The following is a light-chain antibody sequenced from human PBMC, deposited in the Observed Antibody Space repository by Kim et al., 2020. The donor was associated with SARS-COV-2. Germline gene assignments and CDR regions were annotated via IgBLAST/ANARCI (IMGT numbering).Light chain of an antibody. Sequence: PRRTAMITCGGHRIGSKRVHWNEQRPGQAPVLVISYDSDRPSGIPERFSGSNSGNTATLTISRVEAGDEADYYCQVWDSSSDHRVVFGGGTQLTVL. V-gene: IGLV3-21*04. CDR3: QVWDSSSDHRVV. J-gene: IGLJ2*01. CDR2: YDS. CDR1: RIGSKR.